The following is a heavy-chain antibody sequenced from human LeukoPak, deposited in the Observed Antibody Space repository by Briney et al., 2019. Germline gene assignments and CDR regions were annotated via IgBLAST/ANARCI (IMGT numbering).Heavy chain of an antibody. J-gene: IGHJ6*03. Sequence: ASVKVSCKASGYTFTSYDINWVRQATGQGLEWMGWMNPNSGNTGYAQKFQGRVTMTRNTSISTAYMELSSLRSEDTAVYYCAILGYCSGGSCYDYYYYMDVWGKGTTVTVSS. CDR1: GYTFTSYD. CDR3: AILGYCSGGSCYDYYYYMDV. CDR2: MNPNSGNT. V-gene: IGHV1-8*01. D-gene: IGHD2-15*01.